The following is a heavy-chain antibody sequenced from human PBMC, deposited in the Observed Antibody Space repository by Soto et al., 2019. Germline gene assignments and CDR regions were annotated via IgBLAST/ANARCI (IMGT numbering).Heavy chain of an antibody. CDR3: ARESSSSWYYYYMDV. CDR1: GGSISSGGYY. J-gene: IGHJ6*03. V-gene: IGHV4-31*03. CDR2: IYYSGST. D-gene: IGHD6-13*01. Sequence: SETLSLTCTVSGGSISSGGYYWSWIRQHPGKGLEWIGYIYYSGSTYYNPSLKSRVTISVDTSKNQFSLKLSSVTAADTAVYYCARESSSSWYYYYMDVWGKGTTVTVSS.